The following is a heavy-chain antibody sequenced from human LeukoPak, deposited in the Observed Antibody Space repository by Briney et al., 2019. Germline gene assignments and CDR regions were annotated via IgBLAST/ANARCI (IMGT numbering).Heavy chain of an antibody. D-gene: IGHD2-21*01. J-gene: IGHJ6*03. CDR3: ARHVHSRSGYSYYMDV. Sequence: GESLKISCKGSGYSFTSYWIGWVRQMPGKGLEWMGIIYPGDSDTRYSPSFQGQVTISADKSISTAYLQWSSLKASDTAMYYCARHVHSRSGYSYYMDVWGKGTTVTVSS. CDR1: GYSFTSYW. CDR2: IYPGDSDT. V-gene: IGHV5-51*01.